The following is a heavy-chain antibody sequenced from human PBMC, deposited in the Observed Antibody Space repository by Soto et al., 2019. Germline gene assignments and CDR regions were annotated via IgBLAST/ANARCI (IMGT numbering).Heavy chain of an antibody. CDR1: GFTFSSYG. D-gene: IGHD6-6*01. CDR2: ISYDGSNK. CDR3: AKDLYGYSSSSVGASFDY. Sequence: QVQLVESGGGVVHPGRSLRLSYAASGFTFSSYGMHWVRQAPGKGLEWVAVISYDGSNKYYADSVKGRFTISKDNSKNTLYLQMNSLRAYDTAVYYCAKDLYGYSSSSVGASFDYWGQGTLVTVSS. J-gene: IGHJ4*02. V-gene: IGHV3-30*18.